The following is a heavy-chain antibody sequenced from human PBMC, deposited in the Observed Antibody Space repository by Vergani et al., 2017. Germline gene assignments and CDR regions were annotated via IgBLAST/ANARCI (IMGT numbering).Heavy chain of an antibody. V-gene: IGHV4-59*13. Sequence: QVQLEESGPGLVKPSETLSLTCTVSGGSFNTYYWSWIRQSPGKGLEWIGYIYSTGSTNYNPSLNSRVTMAVDTSKNQFSLRFRSVTAADTAVYFCARVMYRDEASTGYRLEGMDIWGQGTTVTISS. D-gene: IGHD3-9*01. CDR1: GGSFNTYY. CDR2: IYSTGST. J-gene: IGHJ6*02. CDR3: ARVMYRDEASTGYRLEGMDI.